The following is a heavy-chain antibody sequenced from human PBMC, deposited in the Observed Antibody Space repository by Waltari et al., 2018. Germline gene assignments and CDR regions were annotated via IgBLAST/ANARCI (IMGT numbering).Heavy chain of an antibody. CDR3: ARNIVLVVYAPDY. CDR1: GGSISSSSYY. J-gene: IGHJ4*02. V-gene: IGHV4-39*07. Sequence: QLQLQESGPGLVKPSETLSLTCTVSGGSISSSSYYWGWIRQPPGTGLEWIGSIYYSGSTYYTPSLNGRVTISVDTSKNQFSRKLSSVTAADTAVYYCARNIVLVVYAPDYWGQGTLVTVSS. CDR2: IYYSGST. D-gene: IGHD2-8*02.